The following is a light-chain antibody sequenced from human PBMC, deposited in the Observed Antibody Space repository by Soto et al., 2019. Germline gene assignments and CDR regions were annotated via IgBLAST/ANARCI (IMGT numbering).Light chain of an antibody. V-gene: IGLV2-14*01. CDR3: SSYTSRTTLYV. Sequence: VLTQPASVSGSPGQSITISCTGTNSDVGGYDYVSWYQQHPGKAPKLIIYEVSNRPSGVSNRFSGSKSGNTASLTISGLQAEDEADYHCSSYTSRTTLYVFGTGTKVTVL. J-gene: IGLJ1*01. CDR2: EVS. CDR1: NSDVGGYDY.